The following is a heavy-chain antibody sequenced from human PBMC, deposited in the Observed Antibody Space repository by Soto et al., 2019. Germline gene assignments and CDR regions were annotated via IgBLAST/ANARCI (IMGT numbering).Heavy chain of an antibody. D-gene: IGHD5-18*01. V-gene: IGHV4-61*01. CDR3: ARVATAMVDY. CDR1: GGSVSSGSHY. Sequence: QVQLQESGPGLVKPSETLSLTCTVSGGSVSSGSHYWSWIRQPPGKGLEWIGYIYYSGSTNYNPSLKSLVTISVATSKEQFSLKLSFVTAADTVVYYCARVATAMVDYWGQGTLVTVSS. J-gene: IGHJ4*02. CDR2: IYYSGST.